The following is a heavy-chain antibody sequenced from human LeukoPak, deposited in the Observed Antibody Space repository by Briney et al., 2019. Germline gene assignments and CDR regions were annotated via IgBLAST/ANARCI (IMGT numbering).Heavy chain of an antibody. Sequence: GESLKISCKGSGYSFTSYWIGWVRQMPGKGLQWIGIIYPGDSDTSYSPSFQGQVTISADKSISTAYLQWSSLKASDTAMYFFLQAEDGIRYCSSTSCYTLVYWGQGTLVTVSS. CDR2: IYPGDSDT. CDR1: GYSFTSYW. J-gene: IGHJ4*02. CDR3: LQAEDGIRYCSSTSCYTLVY. V-gene: IGHV5-51*01. D-gene: IGHD2-2*02.